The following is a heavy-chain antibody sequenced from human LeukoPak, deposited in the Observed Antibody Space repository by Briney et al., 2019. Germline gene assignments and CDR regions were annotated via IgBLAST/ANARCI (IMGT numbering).Heavy chain of an antibody. CDR3: ARDFYDGSESYSYYFDY. CDR1: GFTVSSNY. J-gene: IGHJ4*02. CDR2: IYGGAA. D-gene: IGHD3-10*01. Sequence: PGGSLRLSCAASGFTVSSNYVNWVRQAPGKGLEWVSVIYGGAAHPYPLSVTGRFNSSRDKSKNTLYLQMNSRRAEDTAVYCCARDFYDGSESYSYYFDYWGQGTLVTVSS. V-gene: IGHV3-66*01.